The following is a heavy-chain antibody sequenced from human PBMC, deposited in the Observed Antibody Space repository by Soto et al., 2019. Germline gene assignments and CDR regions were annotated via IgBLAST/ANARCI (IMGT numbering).Heavy chain of an antibody. D-gene: IGHD5-18*01. J-gene: IGHJ6*02. CDR3: AGPRGYSYSPWGFDYYYYGMDV. V-gene: IGHV4-34*01. Sequence: SETLSLTCAVYGGSFSGYYWNWIRQPPGKGLEWIGEINHSGSTNYNPSLKSRVTISVDTSKNQFSLKLSSVTAADTAVYYCAGPRGYSYSPWGFDYYYYGMDVWGQGTTVTVSS. CDR1: GGSFSGYY. CDR2: INHSGST.